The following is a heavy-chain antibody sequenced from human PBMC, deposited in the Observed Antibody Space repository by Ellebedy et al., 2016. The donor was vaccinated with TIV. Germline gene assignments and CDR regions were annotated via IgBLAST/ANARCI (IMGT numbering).Heavy chain of an antibody. V-gene: IGHV3-13*01. J-gene: IGHJ4*02. CDR3: ARRGQSGTYDY. Sequence: GESLKISCAASGFTFSSYAMHWVRQATGKGLEWVSAIGVAGDTYYAVSVKGRFTISRENANSSLFLQMNSLTAGDTAVYYCARRGQSGTYDYWGQGTLVTVSS. CDR1: GFTFSSYA. CDR2: IGVAGDT. D-gene: IGHD1-26*01.